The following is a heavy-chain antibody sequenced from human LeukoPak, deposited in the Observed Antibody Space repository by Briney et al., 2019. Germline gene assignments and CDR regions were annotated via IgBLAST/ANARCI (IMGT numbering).Heavy chain of an antibody. Sequence: PGGSLRLSCATSAFIFSDYWMSWVRQTPGKGLEWVANIREDGSEKYYVDSVKGRFTISRDNAKNSLYLQMNSLRAVDTAVYYCARALYSSSSFDYWGQGTLVTVSS. J-gene: IGHJ4*02. CDR2: IREDGSEK. D-gene: IGHD6-6*01. V-gene: IGHV3-7*01. CDR3: ARALYSSSSFDY. CDR1: AFIFSDYW.